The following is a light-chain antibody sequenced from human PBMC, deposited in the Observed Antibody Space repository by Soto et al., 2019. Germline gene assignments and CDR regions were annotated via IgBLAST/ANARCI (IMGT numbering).Light chain of an antibody. Sequence: EIVLTQSPGTLSLSPGERATLSCRASQSVSSGSLAWYQQKPGQAPRLLLYAVSSRATGIPDRFSGSGSGTDFTLTISRLEPEDFAVYYCQQYGSSPLYTFGQGTKLEIK. CDR2: AVS. CDR3: QQYGSSPLYT. V-gene: IGKV3-20*01. CDR1: QSVSSGS. J-gene: IGKJ2*01.